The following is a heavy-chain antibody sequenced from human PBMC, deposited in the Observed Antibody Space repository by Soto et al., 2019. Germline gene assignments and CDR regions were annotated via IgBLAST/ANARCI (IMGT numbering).Heavy chain of an antibody. J-gene: IGHJ4*02. D-gene: IGHD3-22*01. CDR2: ISYDGSNK. Sequence: ESGGGVVQPGRSLRLSCAASGFTFSSYGMHWVRQAPGKGLEWVAVISYDGSNKYYADSVKGRFTISRDNSKNTLYLQMNSLRAEDTAVYYCAKDLYYYDSSGPFDYWGQGTLVTVSS. CDR3: AKDLYYYDSSGPFDY. CDR1: GFTFSSYG. V-gene: IGHV3-30*18.